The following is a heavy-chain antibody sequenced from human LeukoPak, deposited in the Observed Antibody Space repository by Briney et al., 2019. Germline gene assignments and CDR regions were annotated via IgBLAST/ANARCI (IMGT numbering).Heavy chain of an antibody. V-gene: IGHV3-30-3*01. J-gene: IGHJ4*02. CDR2: ISYDGSNK. D-gene: IGHD3-22*01. Sequence: GRSLRLSCAASGFTFSSYAMHWVRQAPGKGLEWVAVISYDGSNKYYADSVKGRFTISRDNSKNTLYLQMNSLRAEDTAVYYCARGGDYYDNSGYYSGDYFDYWGQGTLVTVSS. CDR1: GFTFSSYA. CDR3: ARGGDYYDNSGYYSGDYFDY.